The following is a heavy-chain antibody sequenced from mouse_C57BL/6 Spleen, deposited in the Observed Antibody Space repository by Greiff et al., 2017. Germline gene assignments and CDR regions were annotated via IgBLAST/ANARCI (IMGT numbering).Heavy chain of an antibody. D-gene: IGHD1-1*01. CDR1: GYAFSSSW. CDR3: ARAPYYGSSYDAMDY. J-gene: IGHJ4*01. Sequence: VQLQQSGPELVKPGASVKISCKASGYAFSSSWMNWVKQRPGKGLEWIGRIYPGDGDTNYNGKFKGKATLTSDKSSSTAYMLLSSLTSEDSAVYFCARAPYYGSSYDAMDYWGQGTSVTVSS. CDR2: IYPGDGDT. V-gene: IGHV1-82*01.